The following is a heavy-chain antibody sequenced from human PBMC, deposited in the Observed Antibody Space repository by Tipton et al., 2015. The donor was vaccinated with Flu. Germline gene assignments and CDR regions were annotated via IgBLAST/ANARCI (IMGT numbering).Heavy chain of an antibody. CDR2: INVGNGNT. D-gene: IGHD2-2*01. CDR1: GDTFIHYG. V-gene: IGHV1-3*01. Sequence: QLVQSGAEAKKPGASVKVSCKASGDTFIHYGMHWVRQAPGQRLEWMGWINVGNGNTKYLQKFQGRVTITRDTSASTVYMEVSSLTSEDTAVYYCASEVVQAAPFDPWGQGTLVTVSS. CDR3: ASEVVQAAPFDP. J-gene: IGHJ5*02.